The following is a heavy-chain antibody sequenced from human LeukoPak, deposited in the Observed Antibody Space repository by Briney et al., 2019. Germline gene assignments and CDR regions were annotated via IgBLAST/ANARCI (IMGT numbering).Heavy chain of an antibody. CDR3: TLWQSDAFDF. J-gene: IGHJ3*01. D-gene: IGHD5-18*01. V-gene: IGHV3-73*01. Sequence: GGSLKLSCAASGFTFSGSSMHWVRQASGKGLEWVGRIRSKANNYATAYAASGKGRFTISRDDSKNTVYLQMNSLKTEDTAIYYCTLWQSDAFDFWGQGTMVTVSS. CDR1: GFTFSGSS. CDR2: IRSKANNYAT.